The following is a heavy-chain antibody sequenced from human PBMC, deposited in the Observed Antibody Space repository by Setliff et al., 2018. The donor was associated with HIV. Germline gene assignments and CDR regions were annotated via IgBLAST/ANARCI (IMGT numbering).Heavy chain of an antibody. Sequence: GASVKVSCKSSGDTLTDYYMHWVRQAPGQGFEWMGWINTNSGDTNYAQKFQGRVTMTRDTSISTVYMELSGLRSDDTAVYYCARDRTQQNWGSRGYYYMDFWGKGTTGT. CDR3: ARDRTQQNWGSRGYYYMDF. J-gene: IGHJ6*03. CDR1: GDTLTDYY. CDR2: INTNSGDT. V-gene: IGHV1-2*02. D-gene: IGHD7-27*01.